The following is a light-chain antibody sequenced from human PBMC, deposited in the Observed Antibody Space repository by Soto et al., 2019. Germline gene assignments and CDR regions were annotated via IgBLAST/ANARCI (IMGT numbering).Light chain of an antibody. CDR1: QSVRTY. V-gene: IGKV3-20*01. CDR3: QQYGGSTRT. Sequence: EIVLTQSPVTLSLSPGERATLSCRASQSVRTYLAWYQVKPGQAPRLIIHGASSRATGVPDRITGSGSGTDFTLSISRLEPEDFAVYYCQQYGGSTRTFGQGTKVDIK. J-gene: IGKJ1*01. CDR2: GAS.